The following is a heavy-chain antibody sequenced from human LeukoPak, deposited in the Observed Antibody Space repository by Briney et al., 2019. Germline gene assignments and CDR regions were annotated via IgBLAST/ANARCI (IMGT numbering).Heavy chain of an antibody. J-gene: IGHJ4*02. CDR1: GYIFTDYL. CDR2: INPNNGGT. V-gene: IGHV1-2*02. D-gene: IGHD1-26*01. CDR3: ARRRGSEVGSYVDY. Sequence: ASVKVSCKASGYIFTDYLMNWMRQAPGQGLEWMGRINPNNGGTNYAQKFQDVVTLTRDASISTAYMELSSLRSDDTAVYYCARRRGSEVGSYVDYWGQGTLVTVSS.